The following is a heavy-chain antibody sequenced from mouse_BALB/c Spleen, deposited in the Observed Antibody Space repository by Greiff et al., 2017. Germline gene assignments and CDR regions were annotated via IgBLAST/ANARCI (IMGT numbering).Heavy chain of an antibody. V-gene: IGHV1-12*01. Sequence: QVQLQQPGAELVKPGASVKMSCKASGYTFTSYTMHWVKQTPGQGLEWIGAIYPGNGDTSYNQKFKGKATLTADKSSSTAYMQLSSLTSEDSAVYYCASLNWDRAYWGQGTLVTVSA. D-gene: IGHD4-1*01. J-gene: IGHJ3*01. CDR3: ASLNWDRAY. CDR2: IYPGNGDT. CDR1: GYTFTSYT.